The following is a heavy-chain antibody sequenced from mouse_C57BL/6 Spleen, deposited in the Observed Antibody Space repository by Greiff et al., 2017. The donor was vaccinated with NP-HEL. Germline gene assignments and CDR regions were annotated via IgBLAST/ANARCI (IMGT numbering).Heavy chain of an antibody. J-gene: IGHJ2*01. Sequence: VQLQQSGPELVKPGASVKISCKASGYAFSSSWMNWVKQRPGKGLEWIGRIYPGDGDTNYNGKFKGKATLTADKSSSTAYMQLSSLTSEDSAVYFCARLTGTRGYYFDYWGQGTTLTLSS. D-gene: IGHD4-1*01. CDR3: ARLTGTRGYYFDY. CDR1: GYAFSSSW. V-gene: IGHV1-82*01. CDR2: IYPGDGDT.